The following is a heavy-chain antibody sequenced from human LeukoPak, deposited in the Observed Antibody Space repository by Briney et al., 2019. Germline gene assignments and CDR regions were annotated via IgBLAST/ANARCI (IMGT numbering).Heavy chain of an antibody. CDR2: IIPIFGVG. Sequence: ASVKVSCKASGYTFTSYDINWVRQATGQGLQWMGGIIPIFGVGKYAQRFQGRVTITADESTSTAYIEVSSLESEDTAVYYCARGAKSGSYRDFNYWGQGTVVTVSP. D-gene: IGHD1-26*01. V-gene: IGHV1-69*13. CDR1: GYTFTSYD. CDR3: ARGAKSGSYRDFNY. J-gene: IGHJ4*02.